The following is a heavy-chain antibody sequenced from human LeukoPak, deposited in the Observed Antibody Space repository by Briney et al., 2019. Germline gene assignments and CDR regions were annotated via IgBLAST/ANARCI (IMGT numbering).Heavy chain of an antibody. CDR3: AKVRVTYCVTTTCYGDFDF. V-gene: IGHV3-33*06. CDR1: GFTFSDYY. Sequence: PGGSLSLSCAASGFTFSDYYMSWIRQAPGEGLEWVAIIWYDGGNKYYADSVKGRFTISRDDSKNTLHLQMNNLRAEDAAVYYCAKVRVTYCVTTTCYGDFDFWGQGTLVTVAS. D-gene: IGHD2-2*01. CDR2: IWYDGGNK. J-gene: IGHJ4*02.